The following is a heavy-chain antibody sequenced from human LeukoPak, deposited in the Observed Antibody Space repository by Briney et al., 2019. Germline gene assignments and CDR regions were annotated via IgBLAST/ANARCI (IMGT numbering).Heavy chain of an antibody. CDR1: GGSISSYY. D-gene: IGHD3-22*01. Sequence: PSETLSLTCTVSGGSISSYYRSWIRQPPGKGLEWIGYIYYSGSTNYNPSLKSRVTISVDTSKNQFSLKLSSVTAADTAVYYCARQPYDSSGYYYVGYYYMDVWGKGTTATVSS. CDR2: IYYSGST. J-gene: IGHJ6*03. V-gene: IGHV4-59*01. CDR3: ARQPYDSSGYYYVGYYYMDV.